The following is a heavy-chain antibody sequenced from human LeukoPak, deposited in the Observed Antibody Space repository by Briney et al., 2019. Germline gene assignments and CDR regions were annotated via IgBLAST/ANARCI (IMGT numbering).Heavy chain of an antibody. J-gene: IGHJ5*02. Sequence: GGSLRLSCAASGFTFSDYYMSWVRQAPGKGLEWVSAISGSATTYYADSVRGRFIISRDNSKNTLYLQMSSLRAEDTAVYYCAKSKEDCCGSFDPWGQGTLVTVSS. D-gene: IGHD2-15*01. CDR2: ISGSATT. CDR1: GFTFSDYY. CDR3: AKSKEDCCGSFDP. V-gene: IGHV3-23*01.